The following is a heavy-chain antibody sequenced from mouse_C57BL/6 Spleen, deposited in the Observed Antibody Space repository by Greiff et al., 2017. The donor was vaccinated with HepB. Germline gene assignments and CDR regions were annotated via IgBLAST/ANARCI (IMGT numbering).Heavy chain of an antibody. V-gene: IGHV5-17*01. CDR1: GFTFSDYG. CDR2: ISSGSSTI. CDR3: ARDLITTVVESPFDV. Sequence: EVKLVESGGGLVKPGGSLKLSCAASGFTFSDYGMHWVRQAPEKGLEWVAYISSGSSTIYYADTVKGRFTISRDNAKNTLFLQMTSLRSEDTAMYYCARDLITTVVESPFDVWGTGTTVTVSS. J-gene: IGHJ1*03. D-gene: IGHD1-1*01.